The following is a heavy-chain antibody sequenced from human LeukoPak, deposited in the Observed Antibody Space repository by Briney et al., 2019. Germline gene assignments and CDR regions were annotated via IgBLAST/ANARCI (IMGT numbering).Heavy chain of an antibody. CDR1: GFSFTDAW. J-gene: IGHJ6*03. V-gene: IGHV3-15*04. D-gene: IGHD6-13*01. CDR3: AKIYSSSWDYYYYMDV. Sequence: GGSLRLSCVGSGFSFTDAWMSWVRQIPGKGLEWVGRIESKTDGETTDYATPVKDRFIISRDDSTNTLYLQMNSLRAEDTAVYYCAKIYSSSWDYYYYMDVWGKGTTVTVSS. CDR2: IESKTDGETT.